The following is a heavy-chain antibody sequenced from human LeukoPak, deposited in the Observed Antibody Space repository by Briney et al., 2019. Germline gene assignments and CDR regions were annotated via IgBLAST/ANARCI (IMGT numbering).Heavy chain of an antibody. J-gene: IGHJ4*02. CDR3: ARNSLTYEYYFDY. Sequence: PGGSLRLSCAASGFTFSDYYMSWIRQAPGKGLEWVANIKQDGSEKYYVDSVKGRFTISRDNAKNSLYLQMSSLRAEDTAVYYCARNSLTYEYYFDYWGQGTLVTVSS. V-gene: IGHV3-7*01. D-gene: IGHD3-3*01. CDR2: IKQDGSEK. CDR1: GFTFSDYY.